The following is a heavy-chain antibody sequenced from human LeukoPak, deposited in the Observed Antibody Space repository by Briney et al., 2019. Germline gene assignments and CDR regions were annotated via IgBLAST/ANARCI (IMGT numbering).Heavy chain of an antibody. Sequence: GASVKVSCKASGYTFTSYPMNWVRQAPGQGLEWMGSINTHTGNPTYAQGFTGRFVFSFDTSVSTAYLQISSLKAEDIAVYCCAKVGSGSYLYWGQGTLVTVSS. CDR3: AKVGSGSYLY. V-gene: IGHV7-4-1*02. J-gene: IGHJ4*02. D-gene: IGHD1-26*01. CDR1: GYTFTSYP. CDR2: INTHTGNP.